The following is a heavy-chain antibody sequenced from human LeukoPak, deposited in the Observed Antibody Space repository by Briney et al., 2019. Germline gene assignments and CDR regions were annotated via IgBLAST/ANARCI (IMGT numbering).Heavy chain of an antibody. CDR2: MNPNSGNT. CDR3: ARRIFGVVIMGY. CDR1: GYTFTSYD. D-gene: IGHD3-3*01. Sequence: ASVKVSCKASGYTFTSYDINWVRQATGQGLEWMGWMNPNSGNTGYAQEFQGRVTMTRNTSISTAYMELSSLRSEDTAVYYCARRIFGVVIMGYWGQGTLVTVSS. V-gene: IGHV1-8*01. J-gene: IGHJ4*02.